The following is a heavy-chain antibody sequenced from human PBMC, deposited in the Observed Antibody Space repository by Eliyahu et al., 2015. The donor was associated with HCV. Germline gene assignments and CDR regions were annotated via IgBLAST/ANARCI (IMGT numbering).Heavy chain of an antibody. CDR3: ASLGGRRGLLDY. CDR1: GFXFSSHG. J-gene: IGHJ4*02. CDR2: ISYDGSSK. V-gene: IGHV3-30*03. Sequence: QVQLVESGGGVXQPGRSLXLPXXASGFXFSSHGMPWXRQAXGKGLGWVAVISYDGSSKYYADSVKGRFTISRDNSKNTLYLQMNSLRAEDTAVFYCASLGGRRGLLDYWGQGTLVTVSS. D-gene: IGHD3-16*01.